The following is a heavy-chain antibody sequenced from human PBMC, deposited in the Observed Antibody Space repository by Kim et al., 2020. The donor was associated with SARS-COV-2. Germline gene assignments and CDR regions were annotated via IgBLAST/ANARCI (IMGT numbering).Heavy chain of an antibody. V-gene: IGHV1-69*13. CDR1: GGTFSSYA. CDR2: IIPIFGTA. J-gene: IGHJ6*02. D-gene: IGHD3-22*01. CDR3: ASPYYYDSSGYYNRGPYYYYYGMDV. Sequence: SVKVSCKASGGTFSSYAISWVRQAPGQGLEWMGGIIPIFGTANYAQKFQGRVTITADESTSTAYMELSSLRSEDTAVYYCASPYYYDSSGYYNRGPYYYYYGMDVWGQGTTVTVSS.